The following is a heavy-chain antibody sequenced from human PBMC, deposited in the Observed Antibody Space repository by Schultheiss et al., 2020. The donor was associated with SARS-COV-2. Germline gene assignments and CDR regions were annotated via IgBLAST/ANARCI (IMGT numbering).Heavy chain of an antibody. V-gene: IGHV3-23*01. CDR3: ARRGYLGDWFDP. CDR1: GFTFSSYA. Sequence: GESLKISCAASGFTFSSYAMSWVRQAPGKGLEWVSAISGSGGSTYYADSVKGRFTISRDNSKNTLYLQMNSLRAEDTAVYYCARRGYLGDWFDPWGQGTLVTVSS. CDR2: ISGSGGST. D-gene: IGHD3-3*01. J-gene: IGHJ5*02.